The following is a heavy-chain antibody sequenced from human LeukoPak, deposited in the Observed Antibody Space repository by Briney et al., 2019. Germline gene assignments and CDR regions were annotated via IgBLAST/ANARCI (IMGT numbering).Heavy chain of an antibody. CDR3: ARQPLYDSSGYPDY. V-gene: IGHV5-51*01. J-gene: IGHJ4*02. D-gene: IGHD3-22*01. Sequence: GESLKISCKGSGYTFTTYWIGWGRQMPGKGLEWMGIIYPGDSDTRYSPSFQGQVTISADKSISTAYLQWSSLKASDTAMYYCARQPLYDSSGYPDYWGQGTLVTVSS. CDR1: GYTFTTYW. CDR2: IYPGDSDT.